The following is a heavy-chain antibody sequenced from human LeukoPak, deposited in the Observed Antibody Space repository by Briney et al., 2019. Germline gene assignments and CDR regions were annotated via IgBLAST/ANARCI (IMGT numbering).Heavy chain of an antibody. Sequence: PGGSLRLSCAASGFTFSSYAMNWVRQAPGKGLEWVSGTGSTGVSTFYADSVKGRFTVSRDNSKNTLSLQMNSLRAEDTAVYYCAKSLSGGGYYFEYWGQGTLVTVSS. D-gene: IGHD3-10*01. CDR3: AKSLSGGGYYFEY. CDR2: TGSTGVST. V-gene: IGHV3-23*01. CDR1: GFTFSSYA. J-gene: IGHJ4*02.